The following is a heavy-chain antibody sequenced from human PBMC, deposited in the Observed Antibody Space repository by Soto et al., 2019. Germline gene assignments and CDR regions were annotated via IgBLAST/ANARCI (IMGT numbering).Heavy chain of an antibody. D-gene: IGHD3-3*01. V-gene: IGHV3-64*01. CDR1: GFTFSSYA. J-gene: IGHJ6*04. CDR3: ARDRVSKVGLRFFAMDV. Sequence: GGSLRLSCAASGFTFSSYAMHWVRQAPGKGLEYVSAISSNGGSTYYANSVKGRFTISRDNSKNTLYLQMGSLRAEDMAVYYCARDRVSKVGLRFFAMDVWGKGTTVTVSS. CDR2: ISSNGGST.